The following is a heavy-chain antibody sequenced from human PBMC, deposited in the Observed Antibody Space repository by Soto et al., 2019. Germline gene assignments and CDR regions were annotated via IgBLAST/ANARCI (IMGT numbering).Heavy chain of an antibody. Sequence: PSETLSLTCTVSGGSISSYYWSWIRQPPGKGLEWIGYIYYSGSTNYNPSLKSRVTISVDTSKNQFSLKLSSVTAADTAVYYCARAKHDTAMANEWFDPWGQGTLVTVSS. CDR3: ARAKHDTAMANEWFDP. V-gene: IGHV4-59*01. J-gene: IGHJ5*02. CDR1: GGSISSYY. CDR2: IYYSGST. D-gene: IGHD5-18*01.